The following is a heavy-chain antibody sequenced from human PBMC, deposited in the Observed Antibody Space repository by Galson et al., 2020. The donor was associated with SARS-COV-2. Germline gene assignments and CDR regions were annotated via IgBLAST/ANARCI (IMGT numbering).Heavy chain of an antibody. CDR1: GYTFTSYA. J-gene: IGHJ1*01. V-gene: IGHV7-4-1*02. CDR3: ARVFTGAATGVEYFQH. Sequence: ASVKVPCKAPGYTFTSYAMNWVRQAPGQGLEWMGWINTNTGNPTYAQGFTGRFVLSLDTSVSTAYLQISSLKAEDTAVYYCARVFTGAATGVEYFQHWGQGTLVTVSS. D-gene: IGHD1-26*01. CDR2: INTNTGNP.